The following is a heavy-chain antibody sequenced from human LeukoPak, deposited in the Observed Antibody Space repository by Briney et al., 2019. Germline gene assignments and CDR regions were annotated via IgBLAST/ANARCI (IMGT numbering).Heavy chain of an antibody. CDR2: IHPNSGGT. J-gene: IGHJ1*01. CDR1: GYTFTGYY. D-gene: IGHD6-19*01. CDR3: ARLASVPG. V-gene: IGHV1-2*02. Sequence: ASVKVSCKASGYTFTGYYLHWVRQAPGQGLEWMGWIHPNSGGTNYAQKFQGRVTMTRDTSISTAYMGRSSLRSDDTAVYFCARLASVPGWGQGPLVTVSS.